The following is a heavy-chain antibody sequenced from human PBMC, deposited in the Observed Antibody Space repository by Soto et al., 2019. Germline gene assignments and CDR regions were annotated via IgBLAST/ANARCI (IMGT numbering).Heavy chain of an antibody. D-gene: IGHD2-15*01. CDR3: AKVQVRVVVAAAFDY. Sequence: QVQLVESGGGVVQPGRSLRLSCAASGFTFSSYGMHWVRQAPGKGLEWVAVISYDGSNKYYADSVKGRFTISRDNSKNTLYLQMNSLRAEDTAVYYCAKVQVRVVVAAAFDYWGQGPLVTVSS. CDR1: GFTFSSYG. V-gene: IGHV3-30*18. J-gene: IGHJ4*02. CDR2: ISYDGSNK.